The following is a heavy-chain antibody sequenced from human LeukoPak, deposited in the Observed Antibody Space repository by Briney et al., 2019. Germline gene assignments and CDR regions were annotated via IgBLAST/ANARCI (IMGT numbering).Heavy chain of an antibody. CDR2: INHSGST. CDR1: GGSFSGYY. V-gene: IGHV4-34*01. D-gene: IGHD3-3*01. CDR3: ARVVDDLSSTPDAFDI. J-gene: IGHJ3*02. Sequence: SETLSLTCAVYGGSFSGYYWSWVRQPPGKGLEWIGEINHSGSTNYNPSLKSRVTISVDTSKNQFSLKLSSVTAADTAVYYCARVVDDLSSTPDAFDIWGQGTMVTVSS.